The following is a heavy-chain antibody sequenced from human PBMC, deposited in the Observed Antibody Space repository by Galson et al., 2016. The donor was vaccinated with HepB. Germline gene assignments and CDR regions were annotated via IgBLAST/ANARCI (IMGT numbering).Heavy chain of an antibody. CDR1: GFSFSAYW. V-gene: IGHV3-7*03. Sequence: CAASGFSFSAYWMSWVRQSPGKGLAWVANIKQDGSEKYYVDSVKGRFTISRDNARNSLYLQVNGLRADDTAVYYCARDRLTSVTRHWTGTTYSYYGMDVWGQGTTVTVSS. CDR3: ARDRLTSVTRHWTGTTYSYYGMDV. D-gene: IGHD1-14*01. CDR2: IKQDGSEK. J-gene: IGHJ6*02.